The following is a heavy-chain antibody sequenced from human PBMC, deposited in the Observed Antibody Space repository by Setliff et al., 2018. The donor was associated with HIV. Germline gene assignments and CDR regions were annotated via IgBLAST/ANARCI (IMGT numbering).Heavy chain of an antibody. Sequence: SVKVSCKASGYTLTIYGITWVRQAPGQGLEWMGRIIPVGGTTNYAQKFQGRVTITADKSTSTVYMELSSLRSDDTAVYYCATGLSSTDPSSNSWGQGTPVTVSS. CDR2: IIPVGGTT. D-gene: IGHD1-1*01. CDR3: ATGLSSTDPSSNS. J-gene: IGHJ4*02. V-gene: IGHV1-69*04. CDR1: GYTLTIYG.